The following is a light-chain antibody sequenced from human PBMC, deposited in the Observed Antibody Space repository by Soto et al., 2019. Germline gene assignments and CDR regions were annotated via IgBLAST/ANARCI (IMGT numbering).Light chain of an antibody. Sequence: DVQRTEYPSSLSATVGDRVTITCRASQGISNSLAWYQQNAGKSPKLLIYAASNLQSGVPSRFSGSGSGTDFSLTISSLQPEDVATYYCQTYNSARVTFGGGTKVEIK. J-gene: IGKJ4*01. CDR2: AAS. CDR1: QGISNS. V-gene: IGKV1-27*01. CDR3: QTYNSARVT.